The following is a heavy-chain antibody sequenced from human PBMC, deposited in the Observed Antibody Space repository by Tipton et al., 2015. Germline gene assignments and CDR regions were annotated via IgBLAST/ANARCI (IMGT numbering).Heavy chain of an antibody. D-gene: IGHD3-3*01. CDR2: IYYTGTT. CDR1: GGSITTNSYH. J-gene: IGHJ4*02. Sequence: TLSLTCAVSGGSITTNSYHWGWVRQPPGKGLEWIASIYYTGTTYYNPSLKSRLTIFVDTSNNHFSLRLSSVTAADTAVYYCASSHYPFWSGYYGSFDCWGQGSLVTVSS. CDR3: ASSHYPFWSGYYGSFDC. V-gene: IGHV4-39*02.